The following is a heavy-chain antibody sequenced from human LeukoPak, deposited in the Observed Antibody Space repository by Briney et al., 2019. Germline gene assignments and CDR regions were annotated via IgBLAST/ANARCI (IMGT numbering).Heavy chain of an antibody. CDR2: INPDTRGT. CDR1: GFTFTDYW. CDR3: ARAGAYHFDN. V-gene: IGHV3-74*01. Sequence: PGESLRLSCAASGFTFTDYWMHWVRQAPGKGLVWVSIINPDTRGTYYADSVKGRFTISRDNAKNTLYLQMNSLRAEDTAVYYCARAGAYHFDNWGQGTLVTVSS. J-gene: IGHJ4*02. D-gene: IGHD3-16*01.